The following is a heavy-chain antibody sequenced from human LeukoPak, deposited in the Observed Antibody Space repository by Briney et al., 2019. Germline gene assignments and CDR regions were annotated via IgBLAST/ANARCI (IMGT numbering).Heavy chain of an antibody. V-gene: IGHV4-30-4*02. J-gene: IGHJ3*02. CDR3: ARERTDYYDSSGYSPPGAFDI. CDR1: GGSISSGDYY. D-gene: IGHD3-22*01. CDR2: IYYSGST. Sequence: SETLSLTCTVSGGSISSGDYYWSWIRQPPGKGLEWIGYIYYSGSTYYNPSLKSRVTISVDTSKNQFSLKLSSVTAADTAVYYCARERTDYYDSSGYSPPGAFDIWGQGTMVTVSS.